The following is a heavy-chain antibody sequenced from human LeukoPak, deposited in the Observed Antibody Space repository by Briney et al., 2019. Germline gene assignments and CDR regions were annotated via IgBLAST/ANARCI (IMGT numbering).Heavy chain of an antibody. CDR1: GFTFSAYA. J-gene: IGHJ4*02. V-gene: IGHV3-23*01. D-gene: IGHD3-10*01. Sequence: GGSLRLSCEASGFTFSAYAMTWVRQAPGQGLEWVSSIGSDNKPHYSESVKGRFAISRDNSKSMLFLQLNSLRAEDTALYYCARDGESGRWYFDYWGQGTLVTVSS. CDR3: ARDGESGRWYFDY. CDR2: IGSDNKP.